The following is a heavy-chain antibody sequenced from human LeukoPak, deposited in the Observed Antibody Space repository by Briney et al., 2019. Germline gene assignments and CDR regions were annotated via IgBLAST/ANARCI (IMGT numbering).Heavy chain of an antibody. CDR3: ARWGGGFDY. V-gene: IGHV3-7*04. CDR1: GFTFSRYW. CDR2: IKQDGSAK. D-gene: IGHD3-16*01. Sequence: PGGSLRLSCAASGFTFSRYWMSWVRQAPPKGLEWVANIKQDGSAKYYGDSVEGRFTISRDNAKNSLYLQMNSLRAEDTAVYYCARWGGGFDYWGQGTLVTVSS. J-gene: IGHJ4*02.